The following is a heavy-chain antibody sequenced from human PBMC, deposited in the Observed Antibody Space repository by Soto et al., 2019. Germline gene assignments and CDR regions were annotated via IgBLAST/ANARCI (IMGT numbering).Heavy chain of an antibody. Sequence: EVQLLESGGGLVQPGGSLRLSCAASGFTFSSYAMSWVRQAPGKGLEWVSAISGSGGSTYYADSVKGRFTISRDNSKNTLYLQMNSLRDEDTAVYYCAKAERLPSILFGYWGQGTLVTVSS. CDR1: GFTFSSYA. V-gene: IGHV3-23*01. J-gene: IGHJ4*02. D-gene: IGHD3-10*02. CDR3: AKAERLPSILFGY. CDR2: ISGSGGST.